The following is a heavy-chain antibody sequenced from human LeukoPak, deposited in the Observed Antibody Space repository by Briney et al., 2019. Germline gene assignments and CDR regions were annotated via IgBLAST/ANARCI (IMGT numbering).Heavy chain of an antibody. J-gene: IGHJ4*02. CDR2: ISQSGST. D-gene: IGHD5-18*01. Sequence: SETLSLTCGVSGGSFSFYYWSWIRQPPGKGLEWIGEISQSGSTNYNPSLKSRVNISLDTSENQFSLKLSSVTAADTAVYYCASGGYSYGSSFDYWGQGTLVTVSS. CDR3: ASGGYSYGSSFDY. V-gene: IGHV4-34*01. CDR1: GGSFSFYY.